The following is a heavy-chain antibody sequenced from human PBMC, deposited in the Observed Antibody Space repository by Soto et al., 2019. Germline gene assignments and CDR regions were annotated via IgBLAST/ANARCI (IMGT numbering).Heavy chain of an antibody. CDR1: GLTFSSYS. J-gene: IGHJ5*02. CDR3: ARHPERIAEIGWFDP. CDR2: ISSSSSTI. Sequence: EVQLVESGGALVKPGGSLRLSCAASGLTFSSYSMNWVRQAPGKGLEWVSYISSSSSTIYYADSVKGRFTISRDNAKNSLYLQMNSLRAEDTAVYYCARHPERIAEIGWFDPWGQGTLVTVSS. D-gene: IGHD6-13*01. V-gene: IGHV3-48*01.